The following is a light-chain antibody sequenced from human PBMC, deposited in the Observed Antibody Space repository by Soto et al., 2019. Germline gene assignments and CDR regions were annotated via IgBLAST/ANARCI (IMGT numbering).Light chain of an antibody. Sequence: IQLTQSPSSLSASVGDRVTITCRASQGISSYLAWYQQKPGKAPKLLIYAASTLQSEVPSRFSGSGSGTDFTLTISSLQPEDFATYYCQQLNSNPPITFGQGTRLEIK. J-gene: IGKJ5*01. CDR1: QGISSY. V-gene: IGKV1-9*01. CDR3: QQLNSNPPIT. CDR2: AAS.